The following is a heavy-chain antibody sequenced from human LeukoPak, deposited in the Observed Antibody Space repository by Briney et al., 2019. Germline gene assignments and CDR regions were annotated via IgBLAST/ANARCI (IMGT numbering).Heavy chain of an antibody. CDR1: GSSIGSGGYY. CDR2: IYHSGST. V-gene: IGHV4-30-2*01. CDR3: ARALVVDASRFDP. D-gene: IGHD2-2*01. J-gene: IGHJ5*02. Sequence: SETLSLTCTVSGSSIGSGGYYWSWIRQPPGKGLEWIGYIYHSGSTYYNPSLKSRVTISVDRSKNQFSLKLSSVTAADTAVYYCARALVVDASRFDPWGQGTLVTVSS.